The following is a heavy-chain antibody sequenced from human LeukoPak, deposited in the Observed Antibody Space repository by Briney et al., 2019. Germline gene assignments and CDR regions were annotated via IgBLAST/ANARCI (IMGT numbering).Heavy chain of an antibody. V-gene: IGHV1-18*01. CDR3: AKDGGQQWLTNYYSYGTDV. CDR1: GYTFTTYG. Sequence: ASVKVSCRASGYTFTTYGINWVRQAPGQGLEWMGWIKTYNGDTNTAQKFLDRIIMTTDKSTGTAYMELRSLRSDDTAVYYCAKDGGQQWLTNYYSYGTDVWGQGTTVTVSS. CDR2: IKTYNGDT. D-gene: IGHD6-19*01. J-gene: IGHJ6*02.